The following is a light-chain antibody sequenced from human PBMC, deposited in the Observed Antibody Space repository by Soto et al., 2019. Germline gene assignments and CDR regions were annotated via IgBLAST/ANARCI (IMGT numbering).Light chain of an antibody. CDR2: EVS. J-gene: IGLJ3*02. V-gene: IGLV2-8*01. CDR3: SSYTSSSTWV. CDR1: SSDVGGYNY. Sequence: QSVLTQPPSASGSPGQSVTISCIGTSSDVGGYNYVSWYQQHPGKAPKLMIYEVSKRPSGVPDRFSGSKSGNTASLTVSGLQAEDEADYYCSSYTSSSTWVFGGGTKLTVL.